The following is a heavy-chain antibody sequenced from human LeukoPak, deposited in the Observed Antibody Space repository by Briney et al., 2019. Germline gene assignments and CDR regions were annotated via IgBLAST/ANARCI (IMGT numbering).Heavy chain of an antibody. V-gene: IGHV3-48*02. CDR2: ISSSSTI. J-gene: IGHJ4*02. Sequence: GGSLRLSCAASGFTFSTYGMSWVRQAPGKGLEWVSYISSSSTIYYADSVKGRFTISRDNAKNSLYLQMNSLRDEDTAVYCCARPSMVQGTNIAAFDSWGQGTLVTVSS. CDR3: ARPSMVQGTNIAAFDS. D-gene: IGHD3-10*01. CDR1: GFTFSTYG.